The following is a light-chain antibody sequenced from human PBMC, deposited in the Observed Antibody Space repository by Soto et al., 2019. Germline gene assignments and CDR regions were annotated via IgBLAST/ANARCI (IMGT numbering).Light chain of an antibody. V-gene: IGKV1-5*01. Sequence: DIQMTQSPSTLSAFVGDRVTITSRASQSISRWLAWYHQKPGKAPKLLIYDASILETGVPSRFSGSGSGTEFTLTISSLQPDDFATYYCQQYNSYPRTFGQGTKVEIK. J-gene: IGKJ1*01. CDR1: QSISRW. CDR3: QQYNSYPRT. CDR2: DAS.